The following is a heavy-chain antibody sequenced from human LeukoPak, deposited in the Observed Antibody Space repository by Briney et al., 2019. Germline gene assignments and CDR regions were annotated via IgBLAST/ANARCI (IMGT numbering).Heavy chain of an antibody. J-gene: IGHJ5*02. D-gene: IGHD6-13*01. V-gene: IGHV3-48*04. Sequence: GGSLRLSCAASGFSFSSQNMNWVRQARGKGLEWISYIDGDGGTTHYADSVGGRFTNARHNDKNSLYLKMDSLRVEDSALYYCARGYGSSWLHSWGPGTLVTVSS. CDR3: ARGYGSSWLHS. CDR2: IDGDGGTT. CDR1: GFSFSSQN.